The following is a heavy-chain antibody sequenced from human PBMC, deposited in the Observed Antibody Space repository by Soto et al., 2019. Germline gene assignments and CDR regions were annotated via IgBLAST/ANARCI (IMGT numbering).Heavy chain of an antibody. V-gene: IGHV3-30-3*01. Sequence: PGGSLRLSCAASGFTFSSYAMHWVRQAPGKGLEWVAVISYDGSNKYYADSVKGRFTISRDNSKNTLYLQMNSLRAEDTAVYYCARQSGLRGNTWSDPWGQGTLVTVSS. CDR3: ARQSGLRGNTWSDP. CDR1: GFTFSSYA. CDR2: ISYDGSNK. D-gene: IGHD4-17*01. J-gene: IGHJ5*02.